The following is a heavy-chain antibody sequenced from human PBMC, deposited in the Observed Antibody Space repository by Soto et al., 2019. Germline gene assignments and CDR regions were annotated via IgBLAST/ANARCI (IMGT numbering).Heavy chain of an antibody. CDR1: GFTLGDYA. D-gene: IGHD3-10*01. J-gene: IGHJ6*03. CDR2: IRSKAYGGTT. V-gene: IGHV3-49*03. CDR3: TRDRLLLYGSGSYTDYYYYYYMDV. Sequence: GGSLRLSCTASGFTLGDYAMSWFRQAPGKGLEWVGFIRSKAYGGTTEYAASVKGRFTISRDDSKSIAYLQMNSLKTEDTAVYYCTRDRLLLYGSGSYTDYYYYYYMDVWGKGTTVTVSS.